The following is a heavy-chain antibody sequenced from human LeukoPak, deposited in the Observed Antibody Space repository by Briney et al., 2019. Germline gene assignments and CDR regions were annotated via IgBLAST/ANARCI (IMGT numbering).Heavy chain of an antibody. V-gene: IGHV1-2*02. D-gene: IGHD3-16*02. CDR2: INPNSGGT. J-gene: IGHJ5*02. CDR3: ASGTVRLGELSLYNWFDP. CDR1: GYTFTGYY. Sequence: ASVKVSCKASGYTFTGYYMHWVRQAPGQGLEWMGWINPNSGGTNYAQKFQGRVTMTRDTSTSTAYMELSRLRSDDTAVYYCASGTVRLGELSLYNWFDPWGQGTLVTVSS.